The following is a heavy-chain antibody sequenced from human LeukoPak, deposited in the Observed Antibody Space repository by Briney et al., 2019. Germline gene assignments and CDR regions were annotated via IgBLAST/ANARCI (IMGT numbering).Heavy chain of an antibody. CDR2: ISSSSSCI. Sequence: GGSLRLSCAASGFTFSSYSMNWVRQAPGKGLEWVSFISSSSSCIYYADSVKGRFTISRDNAKNSLYLQMNSLRAEDTAVYYCARVPCSSTSCYHDYWGQGTLVTVSS. CDR1: GFTFSSYS. CDR3: ARVPCSSTSCYHDY. D-gene: IGHD2-2*01. J-gene: IGHJ4*02. V-gene: IGHV3-21*01.